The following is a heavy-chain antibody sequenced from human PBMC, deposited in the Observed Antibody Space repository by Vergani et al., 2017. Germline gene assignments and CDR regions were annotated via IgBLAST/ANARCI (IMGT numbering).Heavy chain of an antibody. CDR3: AKDLWDGDYPVRSAYFDY. CDR1: GFTVSSNY. D-gene: IGHD4-17*01. V-gene: IGHV3-53*01. Sequence: EVQLVESGGGLIQPGGSLRLSCAASGFTVSSNYMSWVRQAPGKGLEWVSVIYSGGSTYYADSVKGRFTISRDNSKNTLYLQMNSLRAEDTAVYYCAKDLWDGDYPVRSAYFDYWGQGTLVTVSS. J-gene: IGHJ4*02. CDR2: IYSGGST.